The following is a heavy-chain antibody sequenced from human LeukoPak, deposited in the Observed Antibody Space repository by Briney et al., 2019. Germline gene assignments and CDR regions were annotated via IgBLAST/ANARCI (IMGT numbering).Heavy chain of an antibody. D-gene: IGHD3-10*01. J-gene: IGHJ4*02. CDR3: ARDRYYYGSGSYWTVDY. Sequence: SVKVSCKASGGTFSSYAISWVRQAPGQGLEWMGRIVPILGIANYAQKFQGRVTITADKSTSTAYMELSSLRSEDTAVYYCARDRYYYGSGSYWTVDYWGQGTLVTVSS. CDR1: GGTFSSYA. CDR2: IVPILGIA. V-gene: IGHV1-69*04.